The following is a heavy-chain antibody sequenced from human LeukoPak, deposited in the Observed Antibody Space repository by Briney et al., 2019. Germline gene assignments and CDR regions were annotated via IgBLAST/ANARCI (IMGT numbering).Heavy chain of an antibody. D-gene: IGHD3-10*01. CDR2: INSDGSST. V-gene: IGHV3-74*01. J-gene: IGHJ3*02. CDR1: GFTFSSYW. Sequence: GGSLRLSCAASGFTFSSYWMLWVRQVPGKGLVWVSRINSDGSSTSYADSVKGRFTISRDNAKYTLYVQMNSLRAEDTAVYYCSTGSGHAFDIWGRGTMVTVSS. CDR3: STGSGHAFDI.